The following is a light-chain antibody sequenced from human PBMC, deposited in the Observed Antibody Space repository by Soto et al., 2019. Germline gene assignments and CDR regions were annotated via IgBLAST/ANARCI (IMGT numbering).Light chain of an antibody. V-gene: IGKV3-20*01. CDR3: QQYVSWT. CDR2: GTS. J-gene: IGKJ1*01. CDR1: QTISSNY. Sequence: EIVLTQSPGTLSVSPGERATLSCRASQTISSNYLAWYQQKPGQAPSLLIYGTSSRATGIPDRFSGSGSGTDFTISIRRLEHDASEIYYWQQYVSWTFGQGTKVEIK.